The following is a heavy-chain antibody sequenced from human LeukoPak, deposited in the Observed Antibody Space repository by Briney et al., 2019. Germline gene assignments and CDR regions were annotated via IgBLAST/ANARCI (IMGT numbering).Heavy chain of an antibody. CDR2: ITDTGGLT. Sequence: GGYLRLSCAASGFTFSTYAMSWVRQAPGKGLQWVSTITDTGGLTYYPDSVKGRFTISRDNSKNTLYVQMNSLRAEDTAVYYCAKDFSGGWGVRHAFDIWGQGTVVTVSS. J-gene: IGHJ3*02. D-gene: IGHD3-10*01. CDR1: GFTFSTYA. V-gene: IGHV3-23*01. CDR3: AKDFSGGWGVRHAFDI.